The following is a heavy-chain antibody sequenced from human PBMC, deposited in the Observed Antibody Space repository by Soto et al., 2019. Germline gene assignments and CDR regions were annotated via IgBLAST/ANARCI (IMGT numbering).Heavy chain of an antibody. D-gene: IGHD3-22*01. J-gene: IGHJ6*02. CDR2: IIPIIGTA. CDR1: GGTFSSYA. Sequence: QVQLVQSGAEVKKPGSSVKVSCKASGGTFSSYAISWVRQAPGQGLEWMGGIIPIIGTANYAQKFQGRVTITADESTRTAYMELSSLRSEDTAVYYCARVKSSGYYYDYYYYGMDVCGQGTKVTVSS. V-gene: IGHV1-69*01. CDR3: ARVKSSGYYYDYYYYGMDV.